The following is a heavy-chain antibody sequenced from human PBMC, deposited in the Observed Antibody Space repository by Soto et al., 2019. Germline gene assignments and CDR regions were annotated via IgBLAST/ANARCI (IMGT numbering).Heavy chain of an antibody. Sequence: SETLSLTCIVSGGSVSSDTYYWSWIRQPPGKGMEWIAYIFNTGSTNYNPSLRSRVTISPDKSRNDFSLNLRSVTAADTAIYYCASIRTRGRWSLDVFDLWGQGTKVTVSS. V-gene: IGHV4-61*03. J-gene: IGHJ3*01. CDR3: ASIRTRGRWSLDVFDL. CDR1: GGSVSSDTYY. D-gene: IGHD2-21*02. CDR2: IFNTGST.